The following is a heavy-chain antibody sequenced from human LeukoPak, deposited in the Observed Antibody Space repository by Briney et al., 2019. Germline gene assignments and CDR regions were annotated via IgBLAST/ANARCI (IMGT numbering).Heavy chain of an antibody. CDR2: INWNGGST. Sequence: SGGSLRLSCAASGFTFDDYGMSWVRQAPGKGLEWVSGINWNGGSTGYADSVKGRFTISRDNAKNSLYLQMNSLRAEDTALYYCAREGYSGYDSQDDYWGQGTLVTVSS. V-gene: IGHV3-20*04. CDR1: GFTFDDYG. CDR3: AREGYSGYDSQDDY. D-gene: IGHD5-12*01. J-gene: IGHJ4*02.